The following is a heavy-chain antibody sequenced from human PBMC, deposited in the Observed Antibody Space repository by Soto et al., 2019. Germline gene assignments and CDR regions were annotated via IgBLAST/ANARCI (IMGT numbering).Heavy chain of an antibody. V-gene: IGHV3-9*01. D-gene: IGHD6-19*01. J-gene: IGHJ4*02. Sequence: EVQLVESGGGLVQPGRSLRLSCAASGFTFDDYAMHWVRQAPGKGLEWVSGISWNSRSIGYADSVKGRFTISRDNAKNSLYLQMNSLRAEDTALYYCAKDFQAVVRGSFDYWGQGTLVTVSS. CDR3: AKDFQAVVRGSFDY. CDR2: ISWNSRSI. CDR1: GFTFDDYA.